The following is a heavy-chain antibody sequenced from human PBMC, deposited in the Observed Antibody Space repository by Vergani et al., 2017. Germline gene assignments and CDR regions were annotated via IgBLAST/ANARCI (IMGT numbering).Heavy chain of an antibody. CDR1: GFTTGDYV. J-gene: IGHJ3*02. V-gene: IGHV3-30*18. D-gene: IGHD3-16*01. CDR3: AKWDGGVGI. Sequence: AQLAESGGGLVQPGQSLRLSCTASGFTTGDYVMSWFRQAPGKGLEWVAVISYDGSNKYYADSVKGRFTISRDNSKNTLYLQMNSLRAEDTAVYYCAKWDGGVGIWGQGTMVTVSS. CDR2: ISYDGSNK.